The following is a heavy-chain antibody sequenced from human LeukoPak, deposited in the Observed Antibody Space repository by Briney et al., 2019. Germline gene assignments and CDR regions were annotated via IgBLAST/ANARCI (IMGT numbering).Heavy chain of an antibody. CDR1: RFTFSGYG. CDR3: AKGLRGTMVRGVARD. CDR2: IHYDGTKN. V-gene: IGHV3-30*02. D-gene: IGHD3-10*01. Sequence: GGSLRLSCAASRFTFSGYGMHWVRQAPGKGLEWVAFIHYDGTKNYYADSVKGRFTISRDNSKNTLYLQMNSLRAEDTAVYYCAKGLRGTMVRGVARDWGQGTLVTVSS. J-gene: IGHJ4*02.